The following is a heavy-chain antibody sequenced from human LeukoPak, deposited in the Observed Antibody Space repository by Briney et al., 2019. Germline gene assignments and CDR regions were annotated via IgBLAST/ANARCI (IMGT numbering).Heavy chain of an antibody. D-gene: IGHD3-16*02. CDR2: ISAHNGQT. CDR3: AKVVGDRMDY. J-gene: IGHJ4*02. CDR1: GYTFGTYG. Sequence: GASVKVSCKASGYTFGTYGLCWVRQAPGQGLEWMGWISAHNGQTKSAQKLQDRLSMTTDTSTTTAYMELRSLRSDDTAVYYCAKVVGDRMDYWGQGTLVTVSS. V-gene: IGHV1-18*01.